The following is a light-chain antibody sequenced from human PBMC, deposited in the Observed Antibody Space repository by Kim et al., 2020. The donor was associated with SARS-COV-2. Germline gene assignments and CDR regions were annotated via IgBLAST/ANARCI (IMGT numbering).Light chain of an antibody. J-gene: IGKJ1*01. Sequence: STGKRAPLSCRASQSVSSSYLAWYQQKPGQAPRLLIYGASSRATGIPDRFSGSGSGTDFTLTISRLEPEDFAVYYCQQYGSSPWTFGQGTKVDIK. CDR2: GAS. CDR1: QSVSSSY. CDR3: QQYGSSPWT. V-gene: IGKV3-20*01.